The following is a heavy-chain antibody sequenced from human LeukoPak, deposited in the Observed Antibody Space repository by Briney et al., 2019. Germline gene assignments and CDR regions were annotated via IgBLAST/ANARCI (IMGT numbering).Heavy chain of an antibody. Sequence: SSETLSLTCTVSGGSISSSSYYWGWIRQPPGKGLEWTGSIYYSGSTYYNPSLKSRVTTSVDTSKNQFTLRMSSVTATDTAVYYCARHSGLRSPFDPWGQGALVTVSS. V-gene: IGHV4-39*01. D-gene: IGHD3-3*01. CDR3: ARHSGLRSPFDP. CDR1: GGSISSSSYY. CDR2: IYYSGST. J-gene: IGHJ5*02.